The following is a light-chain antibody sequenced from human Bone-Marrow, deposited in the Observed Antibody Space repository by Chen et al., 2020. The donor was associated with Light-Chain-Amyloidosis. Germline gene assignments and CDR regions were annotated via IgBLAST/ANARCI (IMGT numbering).Light chain of an antibody. V-gene: IGLV3-21*02. CDR1: NIGSTR. Sequence: SYVLTQPSSVSVAPGQTATIACGGNNIGSTRVHWYQQTPGHAPLLVVYDDSDRPSGIPERLSGSNSGNTATLTISRVEAGDEADYYCQVWDRSSDRPVFGGGTKLTVL. CDR3: QVWDRSSDRPV. CDR2: DDS. J-gene: IGLJ3*02.